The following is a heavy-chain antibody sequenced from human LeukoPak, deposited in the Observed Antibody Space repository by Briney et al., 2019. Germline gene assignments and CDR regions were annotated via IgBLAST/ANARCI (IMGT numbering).Heavy chain of an antibody. Sequence: GSLRLSCSASGFTVSSNYMSLVRQAPGKGLEGVSGIYSGGSTYYADSVKGRFTISRDNSKNTLYLQMNSLRAEDTAVYYCAREGRMATTYYYYYYMDVWGKGTTVTVSS. J-gene: IGHJ6*03. D-gene: IGHD5-24*01. CDR3: AREGRMATTYYYYYYMDV. CDR1: GFTVSSNY. V-gene: IGHV3-53*01. CDR2: IYSGGST.